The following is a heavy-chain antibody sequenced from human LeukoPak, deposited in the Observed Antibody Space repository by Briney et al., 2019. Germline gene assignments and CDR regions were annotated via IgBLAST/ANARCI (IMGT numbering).Heavy chain of an antibody. Sequence: PSETLSLTCTVSGGSISSYYWSWIRQPPGKGLEWIGYIYYSGSTNYNPSLKSRVTISVDTSKNQFSLKLSSVTAADTAVYYCARPGVEGGKEPWGQGTLVTVSS. V-gene: IGHV4-59*01. CDR1: GGSISSYY. D-gene: IGHD7-27*01. CDR2: IYYSGST. CDR3: ARPGVEGGKEP. J-gene: IGHJ5*02.